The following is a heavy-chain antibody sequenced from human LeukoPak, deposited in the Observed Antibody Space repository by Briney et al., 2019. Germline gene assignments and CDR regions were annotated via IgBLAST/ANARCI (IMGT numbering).Heavy chain of an antibody. V-gene: IGHV3-7*01. D-gene: IGHD1-1*01. CDR3: ARDSIQPWLNAIDF. CDR2: IKQDGSEK. CDR1: GFTFSSYW. J-gene: IGHJ4*02. Sequence: PGGSLRLSCAASGFTFSSYWMSWVRQAPGKGLEWVANIKQDGSEKYYVDSVKGRFTISRDNAENSLYLQMNSLRAEDTAVYYCARDSIQPWLNAIDFWGQGTLVTVSS.